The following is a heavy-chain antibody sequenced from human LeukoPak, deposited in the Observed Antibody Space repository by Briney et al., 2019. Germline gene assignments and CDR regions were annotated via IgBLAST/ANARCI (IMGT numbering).Heavy chain of an antibody. V-gene: IGHV1-2*02. CDR1: GYTFTSYY. CDR3: ARDRGKQRSTYYFDY. D-gene: IGHD6-25*01. Sequence: ASVKVSCKASGYTFTSYYMHWVRHPPGQGLERMGSINPNSGGTNYAQKFQGRVTMTRDTSISTAYMELSRLRSDDTAVYYCARDRGKQRSTYYFDYWGQGTLVTVSS. CDR2: INPNSGGT. J-gene: IGHJ4*02.